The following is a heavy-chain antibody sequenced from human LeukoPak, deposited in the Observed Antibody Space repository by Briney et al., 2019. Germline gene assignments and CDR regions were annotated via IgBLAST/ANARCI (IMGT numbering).Heavy chain of an antibody. CDR3: ARGAYLKTRGWDVY. Sequence: GRSLRLSCAASGFTFSSYAMHWVRQAPGKGLEWVAVISYDGSNKYYADSVKGRFTISRDNSKNTLYLQMNSLRAEDTAVYYCARGAYLKTRGWDVYWGQGTLVTVSS. J-gene: IGHJ4*02. D-gene: IGHD6-19*01. CDR2: ISYDGSNK. CDR1: GFTFSSYA. V-gene: IGHV3-30*04.